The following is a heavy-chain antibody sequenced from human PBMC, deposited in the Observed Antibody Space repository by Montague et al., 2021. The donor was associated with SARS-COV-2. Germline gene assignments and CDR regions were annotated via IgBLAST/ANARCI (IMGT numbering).Heavy chain of an antibody. CDR1: GYFIGTGYY. J-gene: IGHJ4*02. CDR3: ARGRVTRAGFDY. Sequence: SETLSLTCSVSGYFIGTGYYWGWIRQSPGKGLEWIGSNYLHGNAYYNTSPNSRVTIPLDTSNNQFSLRLTSVTTADTAVYYCARGRVTRAGFDYWGQGIRVIVSS. CDR2: NYLHGNA. V-gene: IGHV4-38-2*02. D-gene: IGHD2-21*02.